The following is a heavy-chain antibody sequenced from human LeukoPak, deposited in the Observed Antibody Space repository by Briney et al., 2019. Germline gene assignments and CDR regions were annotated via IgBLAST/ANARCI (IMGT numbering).Heavy chain of an antibody. V-gene: IGHV4-59*01. CDR2: IYYSGST. D-gene: IGHD3-10*01. CDR3: ARVGVMVGGVFDY. CDR1: GGSISSYY. J-gene: IGHJ4*02. Sequence: SETLSLTCTVSGGSISSYYWSWMRQPPGKGLEGSGYIYYSGSTNYNPSLKSRVTISVDTSKNQFPLKLSSVTAADTAVYYCARVGVMVGGVFDYWGQGTLVTVSS.